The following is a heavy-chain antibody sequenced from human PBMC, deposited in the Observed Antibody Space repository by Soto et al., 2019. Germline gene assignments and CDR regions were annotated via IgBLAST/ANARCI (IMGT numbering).Heavy chain of an antibody. J-gene: IGHJ6*02. V-gene: IGHV1-2*02. D-gene: IGHD1-26*01. CDR3: ARDSVRDSGGLDV. CDR1: GYTFTGYY. CDR2: INPDSGDK. Sequence: VQLVQSGAEVKKPGASVKVSCKASGYTFTGYYIHWIRQAPGQGLEWMGWINPDSGDKKYSPNFQGRVTMTRDTSTDTVYMEINSLTSDDTAVYYCARDSVRDSGGLDVWGQGTTVSVSS.